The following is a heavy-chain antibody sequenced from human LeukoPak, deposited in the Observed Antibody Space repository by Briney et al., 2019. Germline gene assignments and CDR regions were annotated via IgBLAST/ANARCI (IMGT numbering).Heavy chain of an antibody. CDR1: GFTFNTYA. V-gene: IGHV3-30*09. Sequence: GGSLRLSCAASGFTFNTYAMHWVRQAPGKGLEWVAVISYDGSNKDYADSVKGRFAISRDNSRNTLFVQMNSLRAEDTAVYFCVLGHYGGLFDNWGQGTLVTVSS. J-gene: IGHJ4*02. D-gene: IGHD4-23*01. CDR2: ISYDGSNK. CDR3: VLGHYGGLFDN.